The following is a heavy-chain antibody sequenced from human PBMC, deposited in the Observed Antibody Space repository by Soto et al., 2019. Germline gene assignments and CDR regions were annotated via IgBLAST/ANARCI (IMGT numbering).Heavy chain of an antibody. CDR2: IKQDGSEK. Sequence: GGSLGLSCASSGFTLSSYWMSWVRQAPGKGLEWVANIKQDGSEKYYVDSVKGRFTISRDNAKNSLYLQMNSLRAEDTAVYYCARGVGTWIQLDDAFDIWGQGTMVTVSS. D-gene: IGHD5-18*01. CDR3: ARGVGTWIQLDDAFDI. CDR1: GFTLSSYW. V-gene: IGHV3-7*01. J-gene: IGHJ3*02.